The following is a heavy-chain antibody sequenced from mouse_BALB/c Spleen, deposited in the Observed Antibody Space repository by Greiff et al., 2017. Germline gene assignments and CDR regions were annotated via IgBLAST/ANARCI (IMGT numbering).Heavy chain of an antibody. CDR1: GYTFTSYW. CDR2: IYPGDGDT. D-gene: IGHD2-1*01. CDR3: ARYGNHEDYWYFDV. J-gene: IGHJ1*01. Sequence: VHLVESGAELARPGASVQLSCKASGYTFTSYWMPWVNQRPGQGVEWIGAIYPGDGDTRYNQKFKGKATLTADKSSSTAYMQLISLASEDSAVYYCARYGNHEDYWYFDVWGAGTTVTVSS. V-gene: IGHV1-87*01.